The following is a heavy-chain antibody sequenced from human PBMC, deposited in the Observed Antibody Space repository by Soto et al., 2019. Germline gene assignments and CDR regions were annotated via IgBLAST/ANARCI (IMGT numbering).Heavy chain of an antibody. CDR1: GFTVSSNY. CDR2: IYSGGST. V-gene: IGHV3-53*01. J-gene: IGHJ6*02. Sequence: EVQLVESGGGLIQPGGSLRLSCAASGFTVSSNYMSWVRQAPGKGLEWVSVIYSGGSTYYADSVKGQFTISRDNSKNTLYLQMNSLRAEDTAVYYCASQEADYYYGMDVWGQGTTVTVSS. CDR3: ASQEADYYYGMDV.